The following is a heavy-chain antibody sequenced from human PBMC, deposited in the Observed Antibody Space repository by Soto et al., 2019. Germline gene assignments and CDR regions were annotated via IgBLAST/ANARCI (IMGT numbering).Heavy chain of an antibody. CDR1: GGSIRSYY. V-gene: IGHV4-59*08. CDR2: IYYSGST. CDR3: ARLFSPMKRLRDY. Sequence: QVQLQESGPGLLKPSETLSLTCTVSGGSIRSYYWSWIRQPPGKGLEWIGYIYYSGSTNYTPSLTSRVTISVDSSKNQCSLMLRSVTAADTAVYYCARLFSPMKRLRDYWGQGTLVNVS. D-gene: IGHD6-25*01. J-gene: IGHJ4*02.